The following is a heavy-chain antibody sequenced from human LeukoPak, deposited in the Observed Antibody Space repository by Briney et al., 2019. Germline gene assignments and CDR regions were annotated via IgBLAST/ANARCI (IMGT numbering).Heavy chain of an antibody. CDR1: VGSFSGYY. V-gene: IGHV4-34*01. Sequence: SETLSLTCAVYVGSFSGYYWSWIRQPPGKGLEWIGEINHSGSTNYNPSLKSRVTISVDTSKNQFSLKLSSVTAADTAVYYCARAQWLRPNDAFDIWGQGTMVTVSS. CDR2: INHSGST. J-gene: IGHJ3*02. CDR3: ARAQWLRPNDAFDI. D-gene: IGHD5-12*01.